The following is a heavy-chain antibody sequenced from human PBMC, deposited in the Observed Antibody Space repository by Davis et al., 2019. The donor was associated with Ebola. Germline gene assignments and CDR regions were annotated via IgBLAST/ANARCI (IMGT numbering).Heavy chain of an antibody. D-gene: IGHD2/OR15-2a*01. Sequence: SETLSLTCTVSGGSISSSTYYWGWIRQPPGKGLEWIGSFYYSGSTYYNPSLKSRVTISVDTSKNQFSLKLSSVTAADTAVYYCAREPRNLDYIDYWGQGALVTVSS. CDR1: GGSISSSTYY. V-gene: IGHV4-39*02. CDR2: FYYSGST. J-gene: IGHJ4*02. CDR3: AREPRNLDYIDY.